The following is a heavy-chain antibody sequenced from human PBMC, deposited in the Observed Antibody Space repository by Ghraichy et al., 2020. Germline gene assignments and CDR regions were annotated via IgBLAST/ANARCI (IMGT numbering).Heavy chain of an antibody. CDR3: ARSLANRYYFYGMDF. Sequence: LTCAASGFTFSGHSMNWVRQAPGKGLEWVSYIGSRSSNIYYADSVEGRFTISRDNAKKSLYLQMDRLTDEDTGVYYCARSLANRYYFYGMDFWGQGTTVTVSS. CDR2: IGSRSSNI. CDR1: GFTFSGHS. J-gene: IGHJ6*02. V-gene: IGHV3-48*02.